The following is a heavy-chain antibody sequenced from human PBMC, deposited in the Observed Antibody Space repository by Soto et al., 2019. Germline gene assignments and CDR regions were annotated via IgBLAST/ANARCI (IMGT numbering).Heavy chain of an antibody. D-gene: IGHD1-26*01. V-gene: IGHV1-46*01. CDR2: INPSGDIT. CDR3: ASGGSRLNRPLDS. Sequence: QVQFVQSGAEVKKPGASVNLSCKASGYTFTSLYMHWVRQAPGQGLEWMGIINPSGDITSYAQTFQGRVTVTRDTSTSTVLMEISSLRSEDTAMYYCASGGSRLNRPLDSLGQGTLVTVSS. J-gene: IGHJ4*02. CDR1: GYTFTSLY.